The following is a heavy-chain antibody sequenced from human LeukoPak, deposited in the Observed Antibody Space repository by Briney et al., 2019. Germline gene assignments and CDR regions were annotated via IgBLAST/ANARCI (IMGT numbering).Heavy chain of an antibody. J-gene: IGHJ4*02. D-gene: IGHD2-15*01. CDR2: ISSSSSYI. V-gene: IGHV3-21*01. Sequence: GGSLRLSCAASGFTFSSYSMNWVRQAPGKGLEWVSSISSSSSYIYYADSVKGRFTISRDNAKNSLYLQMNSLRAEDTAVYYCARDKYCSGGSCSYYFDYWGQGTLVTVSS. CDR1: GFTFSSYS. CDR3: ARDKYCSGGSCSYYFDY.